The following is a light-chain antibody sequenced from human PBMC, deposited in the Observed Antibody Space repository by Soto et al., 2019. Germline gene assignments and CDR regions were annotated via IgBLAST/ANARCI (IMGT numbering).Light chain of an antibody. CDR3: QQYNNWPPLFT. V-gene: IGKV3-15*01. CDR1: QNINSN. Sequence: EIVMTQSPATLSVSPGERATLSCRASQNINSNLTWYQHKPGQAPRLLIYGASTRATGIPARFSGSGSGTEFTLTISRLQSEDFAVYYCQQYNNWPPLFTFGPGTKVDIK. J-gene: IGKJ3*01. CDR2: GAS.